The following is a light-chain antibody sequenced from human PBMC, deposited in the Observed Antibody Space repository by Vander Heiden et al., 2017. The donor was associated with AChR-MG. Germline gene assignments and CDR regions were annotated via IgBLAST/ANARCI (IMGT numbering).Light chain of an antibody. CDR2: QDD. V-gene: IGLV3-1*01. CDR3: QAWDKTTAI. CDR1: NLEDRY. Sequence: SYDLTQPPSVSVSPGQTASITCSGDNLEDRYASWYQQKPGQSPVLVIYQDDRRPSGIPDRFSGSNSGNTATLTISGTQAMDEADYYCQAWDKTTAIFAGGTKLIVL. J-gene: IGLJ2*01.